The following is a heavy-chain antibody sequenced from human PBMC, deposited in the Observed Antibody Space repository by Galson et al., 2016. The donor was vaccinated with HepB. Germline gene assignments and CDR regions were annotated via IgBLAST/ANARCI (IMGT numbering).Heavy chain of an antibody. V-gene: IGHV3-9*01. CDR2: ISWGSKDI. D-gene: IGHD6-6*01. J-gene: IGHJ4*02. Sequence: SLRLSCAASGFNFDFYAMHWVRQVPGKGLEWVSGISWGSKDIGYADSVKGRFTVSRDNTKNSLYLQMNSLRPEDTALYYCIKDDRGSPSEGYWGQGTLVTVSS. CDR1: GFNFDFYA. CDR3: IKDDRGSPSEGY.